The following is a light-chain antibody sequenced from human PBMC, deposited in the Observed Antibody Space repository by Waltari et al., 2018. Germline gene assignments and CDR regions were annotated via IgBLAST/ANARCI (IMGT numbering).Light chain of an antibody. CDR1: SGHSSNV. V-gene: IGLV4-69*01. CDR2: VNSDGSH. J-gene: IGLJ3*02. CDR3: QTGGRGTWV. Sequence: QLVLTQSPSASASLGASVKLTCTLSSGHSSNVIAWLQQQPEKGPRYSMKVNSDGSHSKGDEIPDRFSGSSSGAERYLTSSRLQSEDEADYDCQTGGRGTWVFGGGTKLTVL.